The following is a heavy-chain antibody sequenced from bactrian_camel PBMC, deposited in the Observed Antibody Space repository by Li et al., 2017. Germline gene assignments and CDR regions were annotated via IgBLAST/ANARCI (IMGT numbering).Heavy chain of an antibody. CDR3: ALMSTSDLDNY. J-gene: IGHJ4*01. Sequence: HVQLVESGGGLMAPGGSLRLSCAASGYTYSSNCMGWFRQAPGKEREGVAAIWNGGGGTYYADSVRGRFAASRDNAKNTLYLQLNSLTIDDTAVYYCALMSTSDLDNYWGQGTQVTVS. CDR1: GYTYSSNC. CDR2: IWNGGGGT. V-gene: IGHV3S1*01.